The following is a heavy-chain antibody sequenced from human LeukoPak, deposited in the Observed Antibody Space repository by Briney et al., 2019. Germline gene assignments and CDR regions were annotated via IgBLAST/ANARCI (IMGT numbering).Heavy chain of an antibody. V-gene: IGHV3-21*06. Sequence: PGGSLGLSCAASGFTFSSYSMNWVRQAPGKGLEWVSSISSSSSYIYYADSVKGRFTISRDNAKHSLYLQMNSLRDEDTAVYYCARVYYDSSGYKITYYYYMDVWGKGTTVTISS. CDR2: ISSSSSYI. CDR1: GFTFSSYS. J-gene: IGHJ6*03. CDR3: ARVYYDSSGYKITYYYYMDV. D-gene: IGHD3-22*01.